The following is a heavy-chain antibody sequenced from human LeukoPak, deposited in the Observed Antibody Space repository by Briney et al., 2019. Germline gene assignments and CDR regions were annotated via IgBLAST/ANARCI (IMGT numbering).Heavy chain of an antibody. CDR1: GFTVSSNY. V-gene: IGHV3-53*04. CDR2: IYSGGST. CDR3: ARDLEGSLGS. Sequence: GGSLRLSCAASGFTVSSNYMSWVRQAPGKGLEWVSVIYSGGSTYCADSVKGRFTISRHNSKNTLYLQMNSLRAEDTAVYYCARDLEGSLGSWGQGTLVTVSS. J-gene: IGHJ4*02.